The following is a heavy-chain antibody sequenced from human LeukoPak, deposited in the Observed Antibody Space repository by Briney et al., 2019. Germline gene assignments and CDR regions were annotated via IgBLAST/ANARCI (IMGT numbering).Heavy chain of an antibody. D-gene: IGHD2-2*01. V-gene: IGHV4-34*01. J-gene: IGHJ5*02. CDR3: ASSVVVPAAIGPDWFDP. CDR2: INHSGST. CDR1: GGSFSGYY. Sequence: SETLSLTCAVYGGSFSGYYWSWIRQPPGKGLEWIGEINHSGSTNYNPSLKSRVTISVDTSKNQFSLKLSSVTAADTAVYYCASSVVVPAAIGPDWFDPWGQGTLVTVSS.